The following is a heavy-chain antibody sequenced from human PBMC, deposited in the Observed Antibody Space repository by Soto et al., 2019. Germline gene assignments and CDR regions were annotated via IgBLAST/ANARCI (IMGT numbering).Heavy chain of an antibody. D-gene: IGHD2-15*01. CDR3: ARDSQLGY. J-gene: IGHJ4*02. V-gene: IGHV1-18*01. CDR2: INPLNGNT. Sequence: QPQLVQSGPEVKKSGASVKVSCKASGYTFINYGVSWVRQAPGQGLEWMGWINPLNGNTNYTQKFQGRITMTTDTSTNTAYMEVPSLRSDDTAVFYCARDSQLGYWGQGTLVSVSS. CDR1: GYTFINYG.